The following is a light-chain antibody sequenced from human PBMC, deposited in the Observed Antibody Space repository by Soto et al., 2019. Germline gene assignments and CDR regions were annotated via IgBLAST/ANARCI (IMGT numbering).Light chain of an antibody. CDR1: QSVSSSY. CDR3: QQYSSWRT. V-gene: IGKV3-20*01. Sequence: EIVLTKSPGTLSLSPRERATLSCRASQSVSSSYLAWYQQKPGQAPRLLIYGASTRATGIPARFSGSGSGTEFTLTISSLQPEDFAVYYCQQYSSWRTFGQGTKV. CDR2: GAS. J-gene: IGKJ1*01.